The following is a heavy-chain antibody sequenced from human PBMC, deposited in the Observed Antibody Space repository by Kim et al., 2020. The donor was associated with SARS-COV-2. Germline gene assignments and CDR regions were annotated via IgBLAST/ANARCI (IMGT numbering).Heavy chain of an antibody. D-gene: IGHD6-13*01. CDR2: MNPNSGNT. CDR3: ARHRKQLANYGMDV. Sequence: ASVKVSCKASGYTFTSYDINWVRQATGQGLEWMGWMNPNSGNTGYAQKFQGRVTMTRNTSISTAYMELSSLRSEDTAVYYCARHRKQLANYGMDVWGQGTTVTVSS. V-gene: IGHV1-8*01. J-gene: IGHJ6*02. CDR1: GYTFTSYD.